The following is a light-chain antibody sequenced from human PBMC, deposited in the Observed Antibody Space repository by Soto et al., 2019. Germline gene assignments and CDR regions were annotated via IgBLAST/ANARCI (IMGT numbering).Light chain of an antibody. CDR3: QQFSTSPPALT. Sequence: EIVLTQSPATLSLSPGDRATLSCRASQSVSRNFLPWYQQKPGQAPTLPIYGASTRAAGISDRFSGSGSGPDFTLTINRLEPEDFAVYYCQQFSTSPPALTFGGGTRVEIK. J-gene: IGKJ4*01. CDR2: GAS. CDR1: QSVSRNF. V-gene: IGKV3-20*01.